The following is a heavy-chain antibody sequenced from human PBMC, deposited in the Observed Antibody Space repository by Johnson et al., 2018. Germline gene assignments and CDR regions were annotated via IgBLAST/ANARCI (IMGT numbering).Heavy chain of an antibody. J-gene: IGHJ3*02. CDR2: ISYDGSNK. CDR1: GFTFSSYA. D-gene: IGHD3-22*01. V-gene: IGHV3-30-3*01. Sequence: QVQLVQSGGGVVQPGRSLRLSCAASGFTFSSYAMHWVRQAPGKGLEWVAVISYDGSNKYYADSVKGRFTISRDNSKNTLYLQMNSLRAEDTAVYYCARHAYYYDSSGDSGAFDIWGQGTMVTVSS. CDR3: ARHAYYYDSSGDSGAFDI.